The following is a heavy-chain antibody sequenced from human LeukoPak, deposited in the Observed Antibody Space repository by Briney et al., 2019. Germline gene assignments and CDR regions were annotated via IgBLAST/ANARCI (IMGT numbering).Heavy chain of an antibody. CDR2: IYHGGST. CDR3: AGRGDGYNLGY. D-gene: IGHD5-24*01. V-gene: IGHV4-39*01. CDR1: GGSISSSYYC. J-gene: IGHJ4*02. Sequence: SETLSLTCTVSGGSISSSYYCWGWIRQPPGKGLEWIGNIYHGGSTYYNPSLKSRVTIFVDKSKNQFSLKLSSVTAADTAVYYCAGRGDGYNLGYWGQGTLVTVSS.